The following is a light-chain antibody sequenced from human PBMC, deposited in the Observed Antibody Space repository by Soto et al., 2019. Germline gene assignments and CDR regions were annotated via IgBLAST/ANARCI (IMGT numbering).Light chain of an antibody. Sequence: HIKQSPSSLSGSVGIRVTITCQASQDIKNYLNWYQQKSGKAPKLLIYKASTLKSGVPPRFSGSGSGTEFTLTISSLQSEDFAVYHCQQYNDWPLTFGPRTNVD. V-gene: IGKV1-33*01. CDR1: QDIKNY. CDR3: QQYNDWPLT. J-gene: IGKJ3*01. CDR2: KAS.